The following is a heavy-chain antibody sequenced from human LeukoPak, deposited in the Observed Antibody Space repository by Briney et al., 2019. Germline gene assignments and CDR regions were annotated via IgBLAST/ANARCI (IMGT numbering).Heavy chain of an antibody. CDR2: INTDGSST. CDR3: ARAREKYYYDSSGRGDAFDI. Sequence: PGGSLRLSCAASGFTFSFYWMHWVRQAPGKGLVWVSHINTDGSSTSYADSVKGRFTISRDNAKNTLFLQMNSLRAEDTAVYYCARAREKYYYDSSGRGDAFDIWGQGTMVIVCS. CDR1: GFTFSFYW. J-gene: IGHJ3*02. V-gene: IGHV3-74*01. D-gene: IGHD3-22*01.